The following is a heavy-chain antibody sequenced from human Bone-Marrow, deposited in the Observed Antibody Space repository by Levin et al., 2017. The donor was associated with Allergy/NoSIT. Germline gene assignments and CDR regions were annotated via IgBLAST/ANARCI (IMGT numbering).Heavy chain of an antibody. CDR2: IYSGGST. CDR3: ARVPSNPPSPTVTFYYYGMDV. D-gene: IGHD4-17*01. J-gene: IGHJ6*02. Sequence: GESLKISCAASGFTVSSNYMSWVRQAPGKGLEWVSVIYSGGSTYYADSVKGRFTISRDNSKNTLYLQMNSLRAEDTAVYYCARVPSNPPSPTVTFYYYGMDVWGQGTTVTVSS. CDR1: GFTVSSNY. V-gene: IGHV3-66*01.